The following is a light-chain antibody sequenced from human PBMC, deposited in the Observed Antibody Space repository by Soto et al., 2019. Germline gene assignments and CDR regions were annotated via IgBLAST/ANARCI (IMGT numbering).Light chain of an antibody. Sequence: VLTQPPSVSGAPGQRVTISCTGSRSNIGAGYDVHWYQQLPGRAPKLLIYGNTNRPSGVPDRFSGSKSGTSASLAITGLQAEDEADYYCLSFDSSLSVVFGGGTKLTVL. J-gene: IGLJ2*01. CDR3: LSFDSSLSVV. CDR1: RSNIGAGYD. V-gene: IGLV1-40*01. CDR2: GNT.